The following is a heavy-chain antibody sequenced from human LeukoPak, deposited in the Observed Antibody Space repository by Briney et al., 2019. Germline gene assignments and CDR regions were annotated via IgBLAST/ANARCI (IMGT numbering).Heavy chain of an antibody. CDR2: IYTSGST. D-gene: IGHD3-22*01. Sequence: SETLSLTCTVSGGSISSGNYYWSWIRQPAGKGLEWVGRIYTSGSTNYNPSLKSRVTISVDTSKSQFSLKLSSVIAADTAVYYCARASYEDFDSWGQGTLVTVSS. CDR1: GGSISSGNYY. J-gene: IGHJ4*02. V-gene: IGHV4-61*02. CDR3: ARASYEDFDS.